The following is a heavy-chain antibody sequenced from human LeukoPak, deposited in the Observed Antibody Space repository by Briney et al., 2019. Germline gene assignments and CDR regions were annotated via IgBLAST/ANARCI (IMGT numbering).Heavy chain of an antibody. Sequence: VASVKVSCKASGYTFTSYAMNWVRQAPGQGLEWMGWINTNTGNPTYAQGFTGRFVFSLDTSVSTAYLQISSLKAEDTAVYYCARERGEIAAAGRVHYNWFDPWGQGTLVTVSS. CDR1: GYTFTSYA. D-gene: IGHD6-13*01. V-gene: IGHV7-4-1*02. CDR2: INTNTGNP. CDR3: ARERGEIAAAGRVHYNWFDP. J-gene: IGHJ5*02.